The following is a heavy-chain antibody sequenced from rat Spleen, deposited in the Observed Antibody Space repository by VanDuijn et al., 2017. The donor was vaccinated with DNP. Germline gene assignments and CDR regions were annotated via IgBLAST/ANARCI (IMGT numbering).Heavy chain of an antibody. CDR2: ISYDGSGT. CDR1: GFTFSDYN. CDR3: VRWNSGHFDY. Sequence: EVRLVESGGDLVRPGRSLKLSCVASGFTFSDYNMAWVRQAPKKGLEWVATISYDGSGTYYRDSVKGRFTISRDNAKSTLYLQMNSLRSEDMATYYCVRWNSGHFDYWGQGVMVTVSS. V-gene: IGHV5-7*01. D-gene: IGHD4-3*01. J-gene: IGHJ2*01.